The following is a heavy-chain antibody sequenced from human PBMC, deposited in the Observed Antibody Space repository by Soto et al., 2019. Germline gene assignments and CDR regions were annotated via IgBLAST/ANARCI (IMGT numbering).Heavy chain of an antibody. V-gene: IGHV3-23*01. CDR2: ISGSDGST. D-gene: IGHD6-13*01. CDR1: GFTFSSYA. Sequence: EVPLLESGGGLVQPGGSLRLSCAASGFTFSSYAMNWVRQAPGKGLEWVSVISGSDGSTYYADSVKGRFTISRDNSKNTLNLQMISLRAEDTAVYYCARRSSSWYFDYWGQGTLVTVSS. J-gene: IGHJ4*02. CDR3: ARRSSSWYFDY.